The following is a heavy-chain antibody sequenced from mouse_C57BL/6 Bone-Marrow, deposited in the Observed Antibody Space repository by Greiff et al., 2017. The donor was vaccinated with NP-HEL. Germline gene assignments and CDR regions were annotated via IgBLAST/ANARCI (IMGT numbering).Heavy chain of an antibody. V-gene: IGHV5-6*02. J-gene: IGHJ2*01. CDR3: ARHPTVVAYSFDY. CDR2: ISSGGSYT. D-gene: IGHD1-1*01. Sequence: EVMLVESGGDLVKPGGSLKLSCAASGFTFSSYGMSWVRQTPDKRLEWVATISSGGSYTYYPDSVKGRFTITRDNAKNTLYLQMSSLTSEDTAMYYCARHPTVVAYSFDYWGQGTTLTVSS. CDR1: GFTFSSYG.